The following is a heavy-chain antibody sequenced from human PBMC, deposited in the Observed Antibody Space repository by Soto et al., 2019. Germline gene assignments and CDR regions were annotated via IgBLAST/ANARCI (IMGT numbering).Heavy chain of an antibody. J-gene: IGHJ6*02. Sequence: SVKVSCKASGGTFSSYAISWVRQAPGQGLEWMGGIIPIFGTANYAQKFQGRVTITADESTSTAYMELSSLRSEDTAVYYCAGALHYYYGMDVWGQGTTVTVSS. CDR3: AGALHYYYGMDV. CDR1: GGTFSSYA. CDR2: IIPIFGTA. V-gene: IGHV1-69*13.